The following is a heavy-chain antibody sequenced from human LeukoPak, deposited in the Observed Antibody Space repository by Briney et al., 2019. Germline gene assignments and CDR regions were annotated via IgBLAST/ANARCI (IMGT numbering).Heavy chain of an antibody. CDR2: INPNSGGT. Sequence: ASVKVSSKASGYIFTAYYVRRVRHAPGQGLEWMGWINPNSGGTNYAQNFQGRVTMTTDTSVNTAYMELSSLQPDDAAVYWCARVLLGQGATSYFD. V-gene: IGHV1-2*02. J-gene: IGHJ2*01. CDR3: ARVLLGQGATSYFD. CDR1: GYIFTAYY. D-gene: IGHD1-1*01.